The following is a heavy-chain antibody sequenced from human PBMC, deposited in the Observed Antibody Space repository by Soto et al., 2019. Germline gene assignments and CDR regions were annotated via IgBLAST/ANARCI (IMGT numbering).Heavy chain of an antibody. CDR2: ISSSSDTI. D-gene: IGHD3-22*01. J-gene: IGHJ4*02. CDR3: AKGATYYYDSRDYYFDY. Sequence: PWGSLRLSCGVFGFTFRSYPMNCVLQAPGKGLEWVSYISSSSDTIYYADSVKGRFTISRDNAKNSLYLQMNNLRAEDTAVYYCAKGATYYYDSRDYYFDYRGQGTLVTVSS. CDR1: GFTFRSYP. V-gene: IGHV3-48*01.